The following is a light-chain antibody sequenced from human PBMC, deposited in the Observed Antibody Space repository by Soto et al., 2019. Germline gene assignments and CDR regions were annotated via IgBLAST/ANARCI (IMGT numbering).Light chain of an antibody. CDR2: WAS. J-gene: IGKJ1*01. V-gene: IGKV4-1*01. Sequence: DIVMTQSPDSLAVSLGERATVNCKSSQSVLYSSNNKNYLAWYQQKPGQPPKLLISWASTRESGVPDRFSGSGSGTDFTLTISSLQAEDVAVYYCQQYYSTPPKFGQGTKVEIK. CDR1: QSVLYSSNNKNY. CDR3: QQYYSTPPK.